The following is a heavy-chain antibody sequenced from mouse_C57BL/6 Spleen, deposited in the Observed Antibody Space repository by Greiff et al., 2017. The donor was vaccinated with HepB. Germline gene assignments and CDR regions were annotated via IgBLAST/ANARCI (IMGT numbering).Heavy chain of an antibody. CDR2: IYPGDGDT. CDR1: GYAFSSSW. CDR3: ARGDSKYYFDY. J-gene: IGHJ2*01. D-gene: IGHD2-5*01. V-gene: IGHV1-82*01. Sequence: SGPELVKPGASVKISCKASGYAFSSSWMNWVKQRPGKGLEWIGRIYPGDGDTNYNGKFKGKATLTADKSSSTAYMQLSSLTSEDSAVYFCARGDSKYYFDYWGQGTTLTVSS.